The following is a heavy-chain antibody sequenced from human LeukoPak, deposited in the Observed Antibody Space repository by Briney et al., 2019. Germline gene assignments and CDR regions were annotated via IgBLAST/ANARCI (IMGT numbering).Heavy chain of an antibody. D-gene: IGHD5-18*01. Sequence: GGSLRLSCAASGFTFSSYAMSWVRQAPGKGRGWVSAISGSGGSTYYAASVKGRFTISRDNSKTTMYLQMNSLRAEDTDVYYCAKRYSYGEFDYWGQGTLVTVSS. CDR3: AKRYSYGEFDY. CDR1: GFTFSSYA. V-gene: IGHV3-23*01. CDR2: ISGSGGST. J-gene: IGHJ4*02.